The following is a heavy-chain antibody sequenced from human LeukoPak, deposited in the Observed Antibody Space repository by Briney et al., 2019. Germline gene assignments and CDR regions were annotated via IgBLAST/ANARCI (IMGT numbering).Heavy chain of an antibody. J-gene: IGHJ4*02. CDR3: ARIRPVKGGGYYFDY. D-gene: IGHD4-11*01. Sequence: SGPALVKPTQTLTLTCTFSGFSLSTSGMRVSWIRQPPGKALEWLARIDWDDDKFYSTSLKTRLTISKDTSKNQVVLTMTNMDPEDTATYYCARIRPVKGGGYYFDYWGQGTLVTVSS. CDR2: IDWDDDK. V-gene: IGHV2-70*04. CDR1: GFSLSTSGMR.